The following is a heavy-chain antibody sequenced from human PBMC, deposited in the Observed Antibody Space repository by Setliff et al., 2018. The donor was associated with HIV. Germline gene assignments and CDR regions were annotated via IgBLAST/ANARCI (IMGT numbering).Heavy chain of an antibody. D-gene: IGHD6-6*01. CDR3: VRPLGRSSSQVWFDP. Sequence: PGESLKISCKDSGYKFTSYWVGWVRQMPGRGLEWMGFINPSTSEVRYRPSLQGQVTMSVDKSISTAFLQWSSLAASDTAMYYCVRPLGRSSSQVWFDPWGQGTLVTVSS. CDR2: INPSTSEV. V-gene: IGHV5-51*01. J-gene: IGHJ5*02. CDR1: GYKFTSYW.